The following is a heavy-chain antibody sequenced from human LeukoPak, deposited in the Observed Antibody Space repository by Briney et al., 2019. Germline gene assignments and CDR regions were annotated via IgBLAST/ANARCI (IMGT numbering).Heavy chain of an antibody. V-gene: IGHV4-59*01. J-gene: IGHJ6*03. Sequence: SETLSLTCTVSGGSISSYYWSWIRQPPGKGLEWIGYIYYSGSTNYNPSLKSRVTISVDTSKNQFSLKLSSVTAADTAAYYCARSSGWYLDYCYMDVWGKGTTVTVSS. CDR2: IYYSGST. CDR3: ARSSGWYLDYCYMDV. CDR1: GGSISSYY. D-gene: IGHD6-19*01.